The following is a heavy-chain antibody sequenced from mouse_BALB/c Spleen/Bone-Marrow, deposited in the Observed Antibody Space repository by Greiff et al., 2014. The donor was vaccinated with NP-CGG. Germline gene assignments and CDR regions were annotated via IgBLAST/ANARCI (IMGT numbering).Heavy chain of an antibody. CDR3: TRRDRYDYYGVDY. Sequence: QVQLKESGAELVRPGASVKVSCKASGYTFTNYWINWVRQRPGQGLEWIGNIYPSDSYSNYNQKFKDKAILTVDKSSSTAYMQLSSPTSGDSAVYYCTRRDRYDYYGVDYWGQGTSVTVSS. D-gene: IGHD2-14*01. CDR1: GYTFTNYW. CDR2: IYPSDSYS. J-gene: IGHJ4*01. V-gene: IGHV1S126*01.